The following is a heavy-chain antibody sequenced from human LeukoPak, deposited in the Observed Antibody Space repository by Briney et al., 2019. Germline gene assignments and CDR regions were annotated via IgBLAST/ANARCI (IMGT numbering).Heavy chain of an antibody. CDR3: AKFGRGYYYYMDV. J-gene: IGHJ6*03. Sequence: PGGSLRLSCAASGFTFSSYAMSWVRQAPGKGLEWVSAISGSGGSTYYADSVKGRFTISRDNSKNTPYLQMNSLRAEDTAVYYCAKFGRGYYYYMDVWGKGTTVTVSS. CDR2: ISGSGGST. V-gene: IGHV3-23*01. CDR1: GFTFSSYA. D-gene: IGHD3-10*01.